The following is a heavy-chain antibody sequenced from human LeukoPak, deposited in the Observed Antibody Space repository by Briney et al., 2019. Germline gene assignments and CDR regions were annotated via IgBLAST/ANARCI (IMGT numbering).Heavy chain of an antibody. D-gene: IGHD2-2*02. Sequence: SETLSLTCAVYGGSFSGYYWSWIRQPPGKGLEWIGEINHSGSTNYNPSLKSRVTISVDTSKNQFSLKLSSVTAADTAVYYCARGARLGYCSSTSCYTISLWGQGTLVTVSS. V-gene: IGHV4-34*01. CDR2: INHSGST. J-gene: IGHJ4*02. CDR3: ARGARLGYCSSTSCYTISL. CDR1: GGSFSGYY.